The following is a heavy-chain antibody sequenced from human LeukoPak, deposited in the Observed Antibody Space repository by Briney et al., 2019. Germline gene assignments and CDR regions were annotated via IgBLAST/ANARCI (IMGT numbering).Heavy chain of an antibody. J-gene: IGHJ4*02. CDR2: IRDKSNSYAT. Sequence: GGSLRLSCAASGFTFSGSAIHWVRQASGKGLEWVGRIRDKSNSYATAYAASVKGRFTISRDDSKNTAYLQMNSLKTEDTAVYNCTRQPNFDFWGQGTLVTVSS. V-gene: IGHV3-73*01. CDR3: TRQPNFDF. CDR1: GFTFSGSA.